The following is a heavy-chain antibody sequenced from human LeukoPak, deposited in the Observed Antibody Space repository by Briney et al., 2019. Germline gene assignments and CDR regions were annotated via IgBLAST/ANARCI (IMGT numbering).Heavy chain of an antibody. CDR1: GFTFSSYG. CDR2: IRYDGSNK. D-gene: IGHD5-18*01. J-gene: IGHJ4*02. Sequence: GGSLRLSCAASGFTFSSYGMHWVRQAPGKGLEWVAFIRYDGSNKYYADSVKGRFTISRDNSKNTLYLQMNSLRAEDTAVYYCAKEPSDTAIDYFDYWGQGTLVTVSS. V-gene: IGHV3-30*02. CDR3: AKEPSDTAIDYFDY.